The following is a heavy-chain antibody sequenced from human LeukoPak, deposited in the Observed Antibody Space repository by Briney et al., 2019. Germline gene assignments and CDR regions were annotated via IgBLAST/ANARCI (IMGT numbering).Heavy chain of an antibody. Sequence: GGSLGLSCVASEFTFSSHAMNWVRQAPGKGLEWVSSISGGGESTYYADSVKGRFTVSRDNSKNTLYLQINGLRGEDTAVYYCAKGKYSSGGVPDYWGQGTLVTVSS. D-gene: IGHD6-19*01. V-gene: IGHV3-23*01. CDR1: EFTFSSHA. CDR3: AKGKYSSGGVPDY. CDR2: ISGGGEST. J-gene: IGHJ4*02.